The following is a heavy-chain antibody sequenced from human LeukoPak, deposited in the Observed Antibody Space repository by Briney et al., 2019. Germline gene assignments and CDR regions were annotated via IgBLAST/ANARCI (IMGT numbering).Heavy chain of an antibody. CDR1: GGSFSGYY. V-gene: IGHV4-34*01. D-gene: IGHD3-9*01. Sequence: SETLSLTCAVYGGSFSGYYWSWIRQPPGKGLEWIGEINHSGSTNYNPSLKSRVTISVDTSKNQFSPRLSSVTAADTAVYYCARHRSDILENNYYGMDVWGQGTTVTVSS. CDR2: INHSGST. CDR3: ARHRSDILENNYYGMDV. J-gene: IGHJ6*02.